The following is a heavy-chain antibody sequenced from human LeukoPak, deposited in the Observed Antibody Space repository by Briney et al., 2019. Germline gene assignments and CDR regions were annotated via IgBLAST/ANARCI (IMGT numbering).Heavy chain of an antibody. Sequence: GGSLRLSCAASGFTFSSYAMSWVRQAPGKGPEWVSSISGSGGSTHHADSVKGWFTISRDNSKNTLYLQMNSLRAEDAAVYYCAKDRYYYDSSGYVIGYFDYWGQGTLVTVSS. V-gene: IGHV3-23*01. CDR2: ISGSGGST. CDR3: AKDRYYYDSSGYVIGYFDY. D-gene: IGHD3-22*01. J-gene: IGHJ4*02. CDR1: GFTFSSYA.